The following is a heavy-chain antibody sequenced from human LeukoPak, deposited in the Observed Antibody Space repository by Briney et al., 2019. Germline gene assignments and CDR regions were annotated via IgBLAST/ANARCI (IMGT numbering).Heavy chain of an antibody. CDR2: IYTSGST. V-gene: IGHV4-61*02. D-gene: IGHD2-8*01. CDR1: GGSISSGSYY. J-gene: IGHJ5*02. CDR3: ARDRIGYCTNGVCYTSSSSSWYWFDP. Sequence: MTSETLSLTCTVSGGSISSGSYYWSWIRQPAGKGLEWIGRIYTSGSTNYNPSLKSRVTISVDTSKNQFSLKLSSVTAADTAVYYCARDRIGYCTNGVCYTSSSSSWYWFDPWGQGTLVTVSS.